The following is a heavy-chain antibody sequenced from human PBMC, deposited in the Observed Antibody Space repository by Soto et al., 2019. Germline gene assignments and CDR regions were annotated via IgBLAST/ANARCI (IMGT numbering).Heavy chain of an antibody. J-gene: IGHJ3*02. CDR3: AREDDSSGPRAFDI. Sequence: TGGAPRVSCAASGLTFSSYWMSWVRQAPGKGLEWVANIKQDGSEKNYVDSVKGRFTISRDNAKNSLYLQMNSLRAEDTAVYYCAREDDSSGPRAFDIWGQGTMVTVSS. D-gene: IGHD3-22*01. CDR2: IKQDGSEK. CDR1: GLTFSSYW. V-gene: IGHV3-7*03.